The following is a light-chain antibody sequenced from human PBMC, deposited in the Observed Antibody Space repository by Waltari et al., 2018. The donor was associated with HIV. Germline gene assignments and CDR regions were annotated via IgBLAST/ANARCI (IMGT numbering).Light chain of an antibody. Sequence: DIQLTQSPSSLSASVGDSVTITCRDSQNINNWLAWYQQKPGETPKFVIYRASTLASGVTSRFSGSGSGTEFSLTISSLQPEDFAIYYCQQYKSYPVTFGRGT. CDR3: QQYKSYPVT. CDR1: QNINNW. J-gene: IGKJ2*01. CDR2: RAS. V-gene: IGKV1-5*03.